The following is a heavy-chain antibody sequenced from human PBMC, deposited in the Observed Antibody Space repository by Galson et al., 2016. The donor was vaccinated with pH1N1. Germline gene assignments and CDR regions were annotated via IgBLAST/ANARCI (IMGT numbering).Heavy chain of an antibody. J-gene: IGHJ4*02. CDR3: ARDLGSLELMDLTLDY. CDR1: GFTFSDYH. CDR2: ISSSDTI. D-gene: IGHD1-7*01. Sequence: SLRLSCAASGFTFSDYHMSWIRQAPGKGLEWVSYISSSDTIYYADSVKGRFTISRDNAKNSLYLQMNSLRAEDTAVYYCARDLGSLELMDLTLDYWGQGTLVTVSS. V-gene: IGHV3-11*01.